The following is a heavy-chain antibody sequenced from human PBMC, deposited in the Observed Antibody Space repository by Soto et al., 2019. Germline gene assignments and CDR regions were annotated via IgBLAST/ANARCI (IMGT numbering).Heavy chain of an antibody. J-gene: IGHJ4*02. D-gene: IGHD2-21*02. CDR1: GDTFTDYY. CDR2: VNPSGGHT. Sequence: QVQLMQSGAEVKKPGASVKVSCKASGDTFTDYYIHWVRQAPGQGLEWMGTVNPSGGHTTYAQHFLGRVTXTXEXSTXSIYMELTSLTSDDTAIYYCARGEHVVVVTAALDYWGQGTLVTVSS. V-gene: IGHV1-46*01. CDR3: ARGEHVVVVTAALDY.